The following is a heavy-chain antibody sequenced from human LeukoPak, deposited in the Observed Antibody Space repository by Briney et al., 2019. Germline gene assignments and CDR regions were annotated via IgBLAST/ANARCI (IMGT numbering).Heavy chain of an antibody. J-gene: IGHJ5*02. CDR3: ARGWYSDWFDP. V-gene: IGHV4-34*01. D-gene: IGHD6-13*01. CDR2: INHSGST. Sequence: SETLSLTCAVYGGSFSGYYWSWIRQPPGKGQEWIGEINHSGSTNSNPSLKSRVTISVDTSKTQFSLKLSSVTAADTVVYYCARGWYSDWFDPWGQGTLVTVSS. CDR1: GGSFSGYY.